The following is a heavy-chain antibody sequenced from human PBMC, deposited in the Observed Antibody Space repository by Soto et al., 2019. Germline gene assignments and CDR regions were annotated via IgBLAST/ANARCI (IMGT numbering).Heavy chain of an antibody. J-gene: IGHJ5*02. Sequence: QVQLQESGPGLVKPSQTLSLTCTVSGGSISSGGYYWSWIRQHPGKGLEWIGYIYYSGSTYYNPSIKSRVTISVDTSKNQFSLKLSSVTAADTAVYYCAREVGGNYARWFDPWGQGTLVTVSS. CDR3: AREVGGNYARWFDP. D-gene: IGHD4-4*01. V-gene: IGHV4-31*03. CDR1: GGSISSGGYY. CDR2: IYYSGST.